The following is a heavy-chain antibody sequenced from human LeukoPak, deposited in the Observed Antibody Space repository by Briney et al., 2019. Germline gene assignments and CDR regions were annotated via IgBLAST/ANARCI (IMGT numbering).Heavy chain of an antibody. CDR3: ARDIYMDGMDV. J-gene: IGHJ6*02. CDR1: GGSIDSGGYY. D-gene: IGHD2-2*02. V-gene: IGHV4-31*03. Sequence: SQTLSLTCTVSGGSIDSGGYYWTWLRQHPGTGREWIGYIYYSGSTFYNPSLKSRVTISVDTSKNQFSLKLNSVTVADTAVYFCARDIYMDGMDVWGQGTTVTVSS. CDR2: IYYSGST.